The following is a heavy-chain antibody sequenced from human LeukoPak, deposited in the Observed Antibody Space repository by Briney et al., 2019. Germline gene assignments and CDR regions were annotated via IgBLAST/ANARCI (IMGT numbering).Heavy chain of an antibody. J-gene: IGHJ4*02. CDR1: GFTFSSFG. CDR2: VWYDGGNK. D-gene: IGHD4-17*01. Sequence: GGSLRLSCAASGFTFSSFGMHWVRQAPGKGLEWVALVWYDGGNKYYADSVKGRFTISRDNSKNTLYLQMNSLRAEDTAVYYCAKTTLTSYFDYWGQGTLVTVSS. V-gene: IGHV3-33*06. CDR3: AKTTLTSYFDY.